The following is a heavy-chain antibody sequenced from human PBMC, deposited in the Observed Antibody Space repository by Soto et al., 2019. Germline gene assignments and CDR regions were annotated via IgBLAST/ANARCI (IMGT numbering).Heavy chain of an antibody. D-gene: IGHD3-10*01. Sequence: QVQLVQSGAEVKKPGASVKVSCKASGYTFTSYGISWVRQAPGQGLEWMGWISAYNGNTNYAQKLQGRVTRTTDTSTSTAYMELRSLRSGDTAVYYCARVYRITMVRGELSEYWGQGTLVTVSS. V-gene: IGHV1-18*01. CDR2: ISAYNGNT. CDR3: ARVYRITMVRGELSEY. J-gene: IGHJ4*02. CDR1: GYTFTSYG.